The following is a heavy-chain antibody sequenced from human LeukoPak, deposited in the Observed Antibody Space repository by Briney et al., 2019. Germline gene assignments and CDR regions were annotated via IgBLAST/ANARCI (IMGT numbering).Heavy chain of an antibody. Sequence: GGSLRLSCAASGFTLSSYAMSWVRQAPGKGLEWVSGISGSGGSTNYADSVKGRFTISRDNSKNTLYLQMNSLRAEDTAVYYCAKGREDYYDSSGYTTGGDYWGQGTLVTVSS. CDR2: ISGSGGST. V-gene: IGHV3-23*01. D-gene: IGHD3-22*01. CDR3: AKGREDYYDSSGYTTGGDY. J-gene: IGHJ4*02. CDR1: GFTLSSYA.